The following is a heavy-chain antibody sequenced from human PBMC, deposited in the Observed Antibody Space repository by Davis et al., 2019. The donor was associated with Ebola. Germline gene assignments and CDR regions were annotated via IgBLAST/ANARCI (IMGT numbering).Heavy chain of an antibody. D-gene: IGHD6-19*01. CDR1: GFSLSTSGVG. J-gene: IGHJ3*02. CDR2: IYWDDDK. V-gene: IGHV2-5*02. Sequence: SGPTLVKPTQTLTLTCTFSGFSLSTSGVGVGWIRQPPGKALEWLAVIYWDDDKRYSPSLKSRLTITKDTFKNQVVLTMTNMDPVDTATYYCAHRRFSEQWLPTDAFDIWGQGTMVTVSS. CDR3: AHRRFSEQWLPTDAFDI.